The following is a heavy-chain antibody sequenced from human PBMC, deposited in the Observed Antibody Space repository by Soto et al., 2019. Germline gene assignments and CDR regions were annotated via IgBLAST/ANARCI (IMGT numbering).Heavy chain of an antibody. J-gene: IGHJ2*01. D-gene: IGHD3-22*01. V-gene: IGHV3-21*06. Sequence: PGGSLRLSCSASGFTFSSYDMHWVRQAPGKGLEWVSYISSSSTDTNYAGSVKGRFTISRDNAKNSLYLQMNSLRAEDTAMYYCARDIPCYDSSGFRYWYFDLWGRGTLFTVSS. CDR1: GFTFSSYD. CDR2: ISSSSTDT. CDR3: ARDIPCYDSSGFRYWYFDL.